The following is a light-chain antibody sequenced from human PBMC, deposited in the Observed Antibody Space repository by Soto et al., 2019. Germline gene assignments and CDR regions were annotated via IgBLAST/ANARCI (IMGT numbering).Light chain of an antibody. V-gene: IGLV2-14*01. Sequence: QSALTQPASVSGSPGQSITISCTGTSSDVGSYNYVSWYQQYPGKAPKLMISDVSNWPSGVSYRFSVSKSGNTASLTISGLQAEDEADYYCSSYTTSSTHVVFGGGTKLTVL. J-gene: IGLJ2*01. CDR1: SSDVGSYNY. CDR3: SSYTTSSTHVV. CDR2: DVS.